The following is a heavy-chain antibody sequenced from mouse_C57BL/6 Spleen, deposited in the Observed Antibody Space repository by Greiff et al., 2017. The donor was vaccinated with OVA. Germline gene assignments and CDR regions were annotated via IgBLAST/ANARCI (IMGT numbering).Heavy chain of an antibody. CDR1: GYTFTSYG. CDR3: AREGITTASGAMDY. J-gene: IGHJ4*01. D-gene: IGHD1-2*01. Sequence: VKLQESGAELARPGASVKLSCKASGYTFTSYGISWVKQRTGQGLEWIGEIYPRSGNTYYNEKFKGKATLTADKSSSTAYMELRSLTSEDSAVYFCAREGITTASGAMDYWGQGTSVTVSS. V-gene: IGHV1-81*01. CDR2: IYPRSGNT.